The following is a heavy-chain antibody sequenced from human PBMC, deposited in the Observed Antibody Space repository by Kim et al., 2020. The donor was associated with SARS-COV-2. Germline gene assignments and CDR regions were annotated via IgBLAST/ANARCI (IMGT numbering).Heavy chain of an antibody. CDR1: GGTFSSYA. J-gene: IGHJ6*02. Sequence: SVKVSCKASGGTFSSYAISWVRQAPGQGLEWMGGIIPIFGTANYAQKFQGRVTITADESTSTAYMELSSLRSEDTAVYYCARDTGSLWPMDVWGQGTTVTVSS. V-gene: IGHV1-69*13. D-gene: IGHD3-16*01. CDR3: ARDTGSLWPMDV. CDR2: IIPIFGTA.